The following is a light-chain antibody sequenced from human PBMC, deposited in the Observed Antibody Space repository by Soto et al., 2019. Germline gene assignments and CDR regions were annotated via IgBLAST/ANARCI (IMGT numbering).Light chain of an antibody. CDR1: RSVSIN. Sequence: EVVMTQSPATVSVSPGETTTLSCRASRSVSINLAWYQQKRGLAPRLLIYGASTRATGIPARFSGSGSGTDFTLTISRLQSEDFANYYCQQYSDWPLTFGGGTKVDIK. CDR3: QQYSDWPLT. J-gene: IGKJ4*01. V-gene: IGKV3-15*01. CDR2: GAS.